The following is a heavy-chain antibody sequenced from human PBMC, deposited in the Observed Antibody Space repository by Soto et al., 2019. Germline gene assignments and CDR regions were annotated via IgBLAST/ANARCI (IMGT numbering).Heavy chain of an antibody. CDR3: AMRGPGTYFDY. V-gene: IGHV3-23*01. Sequence: EVQLLDSGGGLVQPGGSLRLSCAASGFTFRSYAMNWVRQAPGKGLEWVSVISGSGDSTYYADSVKGRFTISRDNSKNTLYLQMNSLRTEDTAVYYCAMRGPGTYFDYWGQGTLVTVSS. CDR1: GFTFRSYA. J-gene: IGHJ4*02. CDR2: ISGSGDST. D-gene: IGHD6-13*01.